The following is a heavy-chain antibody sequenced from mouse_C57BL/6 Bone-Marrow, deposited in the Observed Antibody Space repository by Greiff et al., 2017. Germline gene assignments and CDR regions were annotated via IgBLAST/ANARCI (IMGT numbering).Heavy chain of an antibody. CDR1: GYTFTSYW. J-gene: IGHJ1*03. CDR3: ARCLIYYFSSSPWGYFDV. V-gene: IGHV1-69*01. Sequence: QVQLQQPGAELVMPGASVKLSCKASGYTFTSYWMHWVKQRPGQGLEWIGDIDPCDSYTNYNQKFKGKSTLTVVKSSSTAYMQLSSLTSEDAAVYYWARCLIYYFSSSPWGYFDVWGTGTTVTVSS. D-gene: IGHD1-1*01. CDR2: IDPCDSYT.